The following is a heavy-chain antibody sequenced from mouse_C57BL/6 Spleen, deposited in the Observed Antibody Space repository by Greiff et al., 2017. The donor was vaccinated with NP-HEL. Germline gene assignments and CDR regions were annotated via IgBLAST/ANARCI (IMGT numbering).Heavy chain of an antibody. Sequence: VQGVESGAELVRPGASVTLSCKASGYTFTDYEMHWVKQTPVHGLEWIGAIDPETGGTAYNQKFKGKAILTADKSSSTAYMELRSLTSEDSAVYYCCDGNPYYFDYWGQGTTLTVSS. CDR3: CDGNPYYFDY. CDR1: GYTFTDYE. J-gene: IGHJ2*01. V-gene: IGHV1-15*01. D-gene: IGHD2-1*01. CDR2: IDPETGGT.